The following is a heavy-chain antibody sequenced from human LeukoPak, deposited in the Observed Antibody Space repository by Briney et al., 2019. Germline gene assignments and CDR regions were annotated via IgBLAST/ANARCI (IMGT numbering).Heavy chain of an antibody. V-gene: IGHV4-34*01. CDR3: ARGGVVVVTAIGY. Sequence: PETLSLTCAVYGGSFSGYYWSWIRQPPGKGLEWIGEINHSGSTNYNPSLKSRVTISVDTSKNQFSLKLSSVTAADTAVYYCARGGVVVVTAIGYWGQGTLVTVSS. CDR1: GGSFSGYY. D-gene: IGHD2-21*02. J-gene: IGHJ4*02. CDR2: INHSGST.